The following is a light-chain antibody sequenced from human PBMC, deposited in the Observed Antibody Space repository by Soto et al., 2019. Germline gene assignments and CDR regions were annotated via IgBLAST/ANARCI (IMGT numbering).Light chain of an antibody. CDR3: AAWDDSLTAWV. J-gene: IGLJ3*02. V-gene: IGLV1-44*01. Sequence: QSVLTQPPSASGTPGQRVTISCSGTSSNIGSNPINWYQQVPGTAPKLLIYSNNQRPSGVPDRFSGSKSGTSASLAISGLQSEDETDYYCAAWDDSLTAWVFGGGTQLTVL. CDR1: SSNIGSNP. CDR2: SNN.